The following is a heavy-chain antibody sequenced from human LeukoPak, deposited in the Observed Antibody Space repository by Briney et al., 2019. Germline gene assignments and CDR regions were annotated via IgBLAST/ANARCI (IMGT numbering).Heavy chain of an antibody. CDR1: GFTFSTHW. CDR2: IKEDGSEK. J-gene: IGHJ6*03. CDR3: ARQGILYYYYIDV. Sequence: GGSLRLSCAASGFTFSTHWMSWVRQAPGKGLEWVANIKEDGSEKDYVDSVKGRFTVSRDNAKNSLYLQMNSLRAEDTAVYYCARQGILYYYYIDVWGKGTTVTVSS. D-gene: IGHD3-10*01. V-gene: IGHV3-7*01.